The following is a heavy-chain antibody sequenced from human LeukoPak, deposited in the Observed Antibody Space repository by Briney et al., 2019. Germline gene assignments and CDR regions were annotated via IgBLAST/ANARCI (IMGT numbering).Heavy chain of an antibody. V-gene: IGHV4-59*12. CDR1: GGSISSYY. Sequence: SETLSLTCTVSGGSISSYYWSWIRQPPGKGLEWIGYIYYSGSTNYNPSLKSRVTISVDTSKNQFSLKLSSVTAADTAVYYCARDTTVGTPSEYYYYGMDVWGQGTTVTVSS. CDR3: ARDTTVGTPSEYYYYGMDV. CDR2: IYYSGST. J-gene: IGHJ6*02. D-gene: IGHD4-23*01.